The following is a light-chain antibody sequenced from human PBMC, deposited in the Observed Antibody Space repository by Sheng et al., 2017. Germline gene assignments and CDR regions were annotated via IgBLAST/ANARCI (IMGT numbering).Light chain of an antibody. CDR2: KND. J-gene: IGLJ2*01. CDR1: SSSIGSNT. CDR3: GAWDTSLSIGV. Sequence: QSVVTQPPSASGTPGQKVTISCSGSSSSIGSNTVNWYQQLPGRAPKLLIHKNDQRPSGVPDRFSGSKSGTSATLGITGLQTGDEADYFCGAWDTSLSIGVFGGGTKLTVL. V-gene: IGLV1-44*01.